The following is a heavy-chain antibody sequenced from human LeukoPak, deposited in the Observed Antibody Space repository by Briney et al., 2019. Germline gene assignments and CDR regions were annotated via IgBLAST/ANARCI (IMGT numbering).Heavy chain of an antibody. CDR1: GGSISSYY. J-gene: IGHJ6*03. V-gene: IGHV4-4*07. CDR3: ARDYYDSSGYTYYMDV. CDR2: IYTSGST. Sequence: SETLSLTCTVSGGSISSYYWNWIRQPAGKGLEWIGRIYTSGSTNYNPSLKSRVTMSVDTSKNQFSLKLSSVTAADTAVYYCARDYYDSSGYTYYMDVWGKGTTVTVSS. D-gene: IGHD3-22*01.